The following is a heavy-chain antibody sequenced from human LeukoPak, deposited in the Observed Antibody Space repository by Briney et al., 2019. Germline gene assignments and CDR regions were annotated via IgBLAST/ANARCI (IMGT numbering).Heavy chain of an antibody. CDR1: GFTFSNFE. CDR2: ISSSGSTI. V-gene: IGHV3-48*03. Sequence: GGSLRLSCAVSGFTFSNFERNWVRQAPGKGLEWVSYISSSGSTIYYADSVKGRFSISRDNAKNLMYLQMNSLRAEDTAIYYCVLEGRDWGQGTLVTVSS. J-gene: IGHJ4*02. CDR3: VLEGRD.